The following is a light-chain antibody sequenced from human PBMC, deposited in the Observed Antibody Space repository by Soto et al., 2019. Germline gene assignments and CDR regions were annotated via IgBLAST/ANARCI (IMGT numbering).Light chain of an antibody. CDR2: AAS. Sequence: AIRMTQSPSSLSASTGDRVTITCRASQGISSYLAWYQQKPGKAPKLLIYAASTLQSGVPSRFSGSGSGTDFTLTISCLQSEDFATYYCQQYYRYSLHTFGQGTKLEIK. V-gene: IGKV1-8*01. CDR3: QQYYRYSLHT. CDR1: QGISSY. J-gene: IGKJ2*01.